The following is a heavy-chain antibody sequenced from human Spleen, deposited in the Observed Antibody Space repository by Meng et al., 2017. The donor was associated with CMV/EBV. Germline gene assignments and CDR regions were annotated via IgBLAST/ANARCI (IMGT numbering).Heavy chain of an antibody. CDR2: IYYSGST. Sequence: SETLSLTCTVSGGSISSYYWSWIRQPPGKGLEWIGYIYYSGSTNYNPSLKSRVTISVDTSKNQFSLKLSAVTAADTAVYYCARGYGGNSYFDCWGQGTLVTVSS. CDR1: GGSISSYY. CDR3: ARGYGGNSYFDC. D-gene: IGHD4-23*01. V-gene: IGHV4-59*12. J-gene: IGHJ4*02.